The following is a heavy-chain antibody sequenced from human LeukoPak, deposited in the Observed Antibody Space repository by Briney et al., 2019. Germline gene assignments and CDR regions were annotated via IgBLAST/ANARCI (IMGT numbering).Heavy chain of an antibody. J-gene: IGHJ6*02. D-gene: IGHD6-13*01. CDR3: ARDAYSSRWFGAYYYYGMDV. V-gene: IGHV3-74*01. Sequence: ETLSLTCAVYGGSFSGYYWSWIRQPPGKGLVWVSRINSDGSSTSYADSVKGRFTISRDNAKNTLYLQMNSLRAEDTALYYCARDAYSSRWFGAYYYYGMDVWGQGTTVTVSS. CDR2: INSDGSST. CDR1: GGSFSGYY.